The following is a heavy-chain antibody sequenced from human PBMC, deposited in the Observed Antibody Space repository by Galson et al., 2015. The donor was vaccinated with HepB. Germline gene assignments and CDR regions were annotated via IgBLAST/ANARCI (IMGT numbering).Heavy chain of an antibody. Sequence: SVKVSCKASGYTFTSYGISWVRQAPGQGLEWMGWISAYNGNTNYAQKLQGRVTMTTDTSTSTAYMELRSLRSDDTAVYYCARAWGGDTLLIFDYWGQGTLVTVSS. CDR1: GYTFTSYG. CDR3: ARAWGGDTLLIFDY. D-gene: IGHD2-8*01. J-gene: IGHJ4*02. CDR2: ISAYNGNT. V-gene: IGHV1-18*01.